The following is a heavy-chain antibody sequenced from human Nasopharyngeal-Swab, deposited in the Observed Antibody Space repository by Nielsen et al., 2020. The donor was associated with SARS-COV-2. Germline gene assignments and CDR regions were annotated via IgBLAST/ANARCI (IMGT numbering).Heavy chain of an antibody. CDR3: ARIDYDYVWGSYRYTGGYFDY. CDR2: IFSNDEK. J-gene: IGHJ4*02. V-gene: IGHV2-26*01. D-gene: IGHD3-16*02. Sequence: RQAPGKALEWIAHIFSNDEKSYSTSLKSRLTISKDTSKSQVVLTMTNMDPVDTATYYCARIDYDYVWGSYRYTGGYFDYWGQGTLVTVSS.